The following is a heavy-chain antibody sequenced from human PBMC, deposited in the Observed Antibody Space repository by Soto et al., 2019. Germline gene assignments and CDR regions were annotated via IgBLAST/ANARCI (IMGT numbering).Heavy chain of an antibody. CDR3: VRGGGGGLFDP. Sequence: PGGSLRLSCAGSGFTFGDSYMSWIRQAPGKGLEWLSYISPGSRYPAYADSVKGRFAISRDNAKRSLCLQMISLTAEDTAIYYCVRGGGGGLFDPWGQGTMVTVSS. CDR2: ISPGSRYP. J-gene: IGHJ5*02. CDR1: GFTFGDSY. D-gene: IGHD2-15*01. V-gene: IGHV3-11*06.